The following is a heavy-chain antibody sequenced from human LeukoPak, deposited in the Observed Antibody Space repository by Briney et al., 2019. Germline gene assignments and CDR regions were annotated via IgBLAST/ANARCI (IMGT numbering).Heavy chain of an antibody. CDR2: INHSGSA. J-gene: IGHJ6*03. Sequence: SETLSLTCDVYGGSFSGYYWSWIRQPPGKGLEWIGEINHSGSANYNPSLKSRVTISVDTSKNQFSLKLSSVTAADTAVYYCAREGPDGSGSYYPAYYYYMDVWGKGTTVTISS. CDR1: GGSFSGYY. D-gene: IGHD3-10*01. CDR3: AREGPDGSGSYYPAYYYYMDV. V-gene: IGHV4-34*01.